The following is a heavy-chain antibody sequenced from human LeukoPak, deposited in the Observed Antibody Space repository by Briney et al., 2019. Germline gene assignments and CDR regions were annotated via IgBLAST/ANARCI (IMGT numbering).Heavy chain of an antibody. J-gene: IGHJ4*02. Sequence: GGSLRLSCAASGFTFDDYAMHWVRQAPGKGLEWVSGISWNSGSIGYADSVKGRFTISRDNSKNTLYLQMNSLRAEDTAVYYCAKAELYYYDSSGYIGDYWGQGTLVTVSS. CDR2: ISWNSGSI. CDR1: GFTFDDYA. CDR3: AKAELYYYDSSGYIGDY. D-gene: IGHD3-22*01. V-gene: IGHV3-9*01.